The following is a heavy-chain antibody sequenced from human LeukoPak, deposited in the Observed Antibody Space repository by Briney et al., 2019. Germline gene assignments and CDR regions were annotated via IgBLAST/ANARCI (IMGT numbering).Heavy chain of an antibody. CDR2: ISGSGGST. V-gene: IGHV3-23*01. J-gene: IGHJ4*02. Sequence: GGSLRLSCAASGFTFSNYAMNWVRQAPGKGLEWVSAISGSGGSTYYADSVKGRFTISRDNSKNTLSLLMNSLRADDTAVYYCASPLYSGSYLGSFWGQGTLVTVSS. CDR1: GFTFSNYA. D-gene: IGHD1-26*01. CDR3: ASPLYSGSYLGSF.